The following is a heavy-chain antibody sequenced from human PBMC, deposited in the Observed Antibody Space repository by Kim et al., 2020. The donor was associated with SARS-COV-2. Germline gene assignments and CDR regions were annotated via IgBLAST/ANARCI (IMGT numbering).Heavy chain of an antibody. CDR1: GFTFSSYS. Sequence: GGSLRLSCAASGFTFSSYSMNWVRQAPGKGLACVSSISSSSSYIYYADSVNGRFTISRDNAKNSLYLQMNRLRAEDTSLYYCARELRCGHHCGQVTLVTV. CDR3: ARELRCGHH. D-gene: IGHD2-21*01. V-gene: IGHV3-21*01. J-gene: IGHJ4*02. CDR2: ISSSSSYI.